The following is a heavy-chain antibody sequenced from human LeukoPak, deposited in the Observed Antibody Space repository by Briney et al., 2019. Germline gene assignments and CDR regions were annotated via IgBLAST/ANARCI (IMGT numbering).Heavy chain of an antibody. Sequence: ASVKVSCKASGYTFTGYYMHWVRQAPGQGLEWMGWINLNSGDTNYAQKFQGRVTMTRDTSINTAYMELNRLRSDDTAIYYCARGGPSRGSGFYYFDYWGQGTLVTVSS. J-gene: IGHJ4*02. V-gene: IGHV1-2*02. D-gene: IGHD6-19*01. CDR3: ARGGPSRGSGFYYFDY. CDR1: GYTFTGYY. CDR2: INLNSGDT.